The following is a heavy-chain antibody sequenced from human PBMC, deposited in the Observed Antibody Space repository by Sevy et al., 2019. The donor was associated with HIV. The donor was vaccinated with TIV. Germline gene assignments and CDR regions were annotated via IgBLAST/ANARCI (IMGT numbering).Heavy chain of an antibody. CDR1: GFTFNIYS. CDR3: AREGCTKPHDY. J-gene: IGHJ4*02. CDR2: LSFGCGKI. Sequence: GGSLRLSCAASGFTFNIYSMSWVRQTPGKGLEWFATLSFGCGKINHADSVKGRFTMSRDDSKNAGYLQMNNLRVEDTAIYYCAREGCTKPHDYWGQGTLVTVSS. V-gene: IGHV3-23*01. D-gene: IGHD2-8*01.